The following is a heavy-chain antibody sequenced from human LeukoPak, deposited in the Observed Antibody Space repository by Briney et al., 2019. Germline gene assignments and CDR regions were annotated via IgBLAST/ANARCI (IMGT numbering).Heavy chain of an antibody. CDR1: VFTFSSYW. Sequence: GGSLRLSCAASVFTFSSYWMHWVRQAPGKGLVWVSRINSDGSSASYADSVKGRFTISRDNAKNTLYLQMNSLRAEDTAVYYCARRGTVVTEDFDYWGQGTLVTVSS. V-gene: IGHV3-74*01. D-gene: IGHD4-23*01. CDR3: ARRGTVVTEDFDY. J-gene: IGHJ4*02. CDR2: INSDGSSA.